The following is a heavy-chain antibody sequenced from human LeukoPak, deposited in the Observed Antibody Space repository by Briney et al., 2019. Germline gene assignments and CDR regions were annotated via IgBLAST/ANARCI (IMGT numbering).Heavy chain of an antibody. CDR3: ARGQVPAARGYHWLDP. Sequence: PSETLSLTCAVYGWSFNDYYWNWIRQPAGKGLEWIGEINARGDTNFNPSLKSRVTISVDTSKKQFSLRLTSMIAADTAVYYCARGQVPAARGYHWLDPWGQGTLVTVSS. CDR1: GWSFNDYY. J-gene: IGHJ5*02. D-gene: IGHD2-2*01. V-gene: IGHV4-34*01. CDR2: INARGDT.